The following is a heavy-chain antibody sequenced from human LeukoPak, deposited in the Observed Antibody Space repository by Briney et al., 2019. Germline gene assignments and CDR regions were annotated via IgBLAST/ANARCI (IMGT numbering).Heavy chain of an antibody. CDR1: GFTFSSYE. Sequence: PGGSLRLSCAASGFTFSSYEMNWVRQAPGKGLEWVSYISSSGSTIYYADSVKGRFTISRDNAKNSLYLQMNSLRAEDTAVYYCARDPGDYYDSSGYRSSRGTFDYRGQGTLVTVSS. D-gene: IGHD3-22*01. CDR3: ARDPGDYYDSSGYRSSRGTFDY. CDR2: ISSSGSTI. J-gene: IGHJ4*02. V-gene: IGHV3-48*03.